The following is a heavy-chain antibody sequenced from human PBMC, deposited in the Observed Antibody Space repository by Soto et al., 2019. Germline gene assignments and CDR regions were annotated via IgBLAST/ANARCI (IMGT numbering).Heavy chain of an antibody. CDR3: ARDIAAPYFDY. CDR1: GGTFSSYT. D-gene: IGHD6-6*01. V-gene: IGHV1-69*08. J-gene: IGHJ4*02. CDR2: IIPILGIA. Sequence: QVQLVQSGAEVKKPVSSVKVSCKASGGTFSSYTITWVRQAPGQGLEWMGRIIPILGIANYAQKFQGRVTITADKSTSTAYMELSSLRSEDTAVYYCARDIAAPYFDYWGQGTLVTVSS.